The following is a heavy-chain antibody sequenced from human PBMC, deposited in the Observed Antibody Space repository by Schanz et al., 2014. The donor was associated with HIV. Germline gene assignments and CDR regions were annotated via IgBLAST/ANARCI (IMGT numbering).Heavy chain of an antibody. CDR1: GGTFSIYA. CDR3: ARGLGDSSSSEPFDI. V-gene: IGHV1-69*01. Sequence: QVPLVQSGAEVKKPGSSVKVSCKASGGTFSIYAISWVRQAPGQGLEWMGGIIPIFGTANYAQKFEGRVTIIAHESTSTAYMALGTPRSDDTAVYYCARGLGDSSSSEPFDIWGQGTKVTVSS. J-gene: IGHJ3*02. CDR2: IIPIFGTA. D-gene: IGHD6-6*01.